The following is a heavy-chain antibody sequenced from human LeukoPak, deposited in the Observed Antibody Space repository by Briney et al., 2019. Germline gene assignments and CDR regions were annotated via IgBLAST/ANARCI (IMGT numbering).Heavy chain of an antibody. V-gene: IGHV1-18*01. D-gene: IGHD3-3*01. Sequence: ASVKVSCKASSYTFTSYGISWVRQAPGQGLEWMGWISTYNGNTNYAQKLQGRVTMTTDTSTSTAYMELRSLRSDDTAVYYCARESITIFGVVTHKPIDYWGQGTLVTVSS. CDR2: ISTYNGNT. CDR3: ARESITIFGVVTHKPIDY. J-gene: IGHJ4*02. CDR1: SYTFTSYG.